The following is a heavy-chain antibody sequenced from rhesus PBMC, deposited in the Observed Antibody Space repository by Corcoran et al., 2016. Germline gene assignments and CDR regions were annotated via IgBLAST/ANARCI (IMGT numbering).Heavy chain of an antibody. J-gene: IGHJ4*01. CDR2: IYGGSGCT. D-gene: IGHD6-25*01. CDR1: GGSISGYYL. V-gene: IGHV4-106*01. Sequence: QVQLQESGPGVVKPSETLSLTCAVSGGSISGYYLWSWIRQPPGKGLEWIGYIYGGSGCTSYNPSLRSRVIISIDTSKNQFSLKLSSVTAADTAVYYCARDPYSGSWKREIFDYWGQGVLVTVSS. CDR3: ARDPYSGSWKREIFDY.